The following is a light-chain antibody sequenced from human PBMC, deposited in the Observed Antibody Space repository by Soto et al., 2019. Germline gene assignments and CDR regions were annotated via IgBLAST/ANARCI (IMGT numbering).Light chain of an antibody. Sequence: PGDRATLSCRASQRVTNNYLAWYQQKPGQAPRLLIYGASSRATGIPDRFSGSGSGTDFTLTIIRLEPEDFAVYYCQQDGSFPVTFGGGTKVEIK. CDR3: QQDGSFPVT. CDR1: QRVTNNY. CDR2: GAS. V-gene: IGKV3-20*01. J-gene: IGKJ4*01.